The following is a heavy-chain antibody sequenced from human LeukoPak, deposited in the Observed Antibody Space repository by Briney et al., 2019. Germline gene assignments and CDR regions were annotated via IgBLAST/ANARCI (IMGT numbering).Heavy chain of an antibody. CDR2: IYYSGST. D-gene: IGHD3-3*01. Sequence: SETLSLTCTVSGGSVSSGSYYWSWIRQPPGKGLEWIGYIYYSGSTYYNPSLKSRVTISVDTSKNQFSLKLSSVTAADTAVYYCARGRSYDFGDWFDPWGQGTLVTVSS. CDR3: ARGRSYDFGDWFDP. J-gene: IGHJ5*02. CDR1: GGSVSSGSYY. V-gene: IGHV4-30-4*08.